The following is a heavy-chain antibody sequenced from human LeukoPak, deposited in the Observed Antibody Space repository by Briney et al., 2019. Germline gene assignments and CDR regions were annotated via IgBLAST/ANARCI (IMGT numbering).Heavy chain of an antibody. V-gene: IGHV1-46*01. CDR2: INPSGGST. Sequence: ASVKVSCKASGYTFTSYYMPWVRQAPGQGLEWMGIINPSGGSTSYAQKFQGRVTMTRDMSTSTVYMELSSLRSEDTAVYYCARETEMATRAEDYWGQGTLVTVSS. CDR3: ARETEMATRAEDY. D-gene: IGHD5-24*01. J-gene: IGHJ4*02. CDR1: GYTFTSYY.